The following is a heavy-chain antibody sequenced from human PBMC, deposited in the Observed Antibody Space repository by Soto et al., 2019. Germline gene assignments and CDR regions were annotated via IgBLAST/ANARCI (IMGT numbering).Heavy chain of an antibody. V-gene: IGHV3-15*07. CDR2: IKSKTDGGTT. CDR1: GFTFSNAW. D-gene: IGHD3-22*01. CDR3: TTATYYYDSSGYYGRVDY. J-gene: IGHJ4*02. Sequence: GGSLRLSCAASGFTFSNAWMNWVRQAPGKGLEWVGRIKSKTDGGTTDYAAPVKGRFTISRDDSKNTLYLQMNSLKTEDTAVYYCTTATYYYDSSGYYGRVDYWGQGTLVTVSS.